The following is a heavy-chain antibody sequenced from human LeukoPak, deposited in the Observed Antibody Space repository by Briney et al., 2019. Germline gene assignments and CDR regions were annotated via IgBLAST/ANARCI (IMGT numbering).Heavy chain of an antibody. CDR2: INHSGST. CDR3: ARGDIPVATDY. V-gene: IGHV4-34*01. D-gene: IGHD6-19*01. Sequence: SETLSLTCAVYGGSFSGYYWSWIRQPPGKGLEWIGEINHSGSTNYNPSLKSRATISVDTSKNQFSLKLSSVTAADTAVYYCARGDIPVATDYWGQGTLVTVSS. CDR1: GGSFSGYY. J-gene: IGHJ4*02.